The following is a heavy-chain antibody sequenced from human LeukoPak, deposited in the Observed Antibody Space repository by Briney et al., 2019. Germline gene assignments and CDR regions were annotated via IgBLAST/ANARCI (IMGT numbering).Heavy chain of an antibody. CDR2: INPSGGST. D-gene: IGHD2-15*01. CDR1: GYTFTSYY. V-gene: IGHV1-46*01. J-gene: IGHJ4*02. Sequence: GASVKVSCKASGYTFTSYYMHWVRQAPGQGLEWMGIINPSGGSTSYAQKFQGRVTMTRDTSTSTVYMELSRLRSDDTAVYYCARIPPGLMVSSPYCSGGSCYSDDYWGQGTLVTVSS. CDR3: ARIPPGLMVSSPYCSGGSCYSDDY.